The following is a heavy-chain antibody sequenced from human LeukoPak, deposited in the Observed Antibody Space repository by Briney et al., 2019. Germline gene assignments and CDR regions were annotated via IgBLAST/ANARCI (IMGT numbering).Heavy chain of an antibody. D-gene: IGHD2-2*02. CDR2: ISGSGGST. J-gene: IGHJ6*02. CDR3: AKEKRGCSSTSCYNGMDV. CDR1: GFTFSSYA. V-gene: IGHV3-23*01. Sequence: GGSLRLSCAASGFTFSSYAMSWVRQAPGKGLEWVSAISGSGGSTYYADSVKGRFTISRDNSKNTLYLQMNSLRAEDTAVYYCAKEKRGCSSTSCYNGMDVWGQGTTVTVSS.